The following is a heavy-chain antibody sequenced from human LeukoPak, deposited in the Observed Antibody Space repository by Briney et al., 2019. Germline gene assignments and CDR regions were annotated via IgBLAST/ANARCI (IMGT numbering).Heavy chain of an antibody. CDR3: ARGDWNYPYYYYGMDV. V-gene: IGHV4-4*07. J-gene: IGHJ6*02. CDR2: IYTSGST. D-gene: IGHD1-7*01. Sequence: SETLSLTCTVSGGSMSTHYWSWIRQPAGKGLEWIGRIYTSGSTNYNPSLKSRVTMSVDTSKNQFSLKLSSVTAADTAVYYCARGDWNYPYYYYGMDVWGQGTTVTVSS. CDR1: GGSMSTHY.